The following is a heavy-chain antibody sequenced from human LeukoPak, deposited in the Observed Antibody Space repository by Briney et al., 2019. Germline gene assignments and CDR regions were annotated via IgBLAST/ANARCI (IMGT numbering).Heavy chain of an antibody. CDR2: ISYDGSNK. Sequence: GGSLRLSCAASGFTFSSYGMHWVRQAPGKGLEWVAVISYDGSNKYYADSVKGRFTISRDNSKNTLYLQMNSLRAEDTAVYYCARESDAFDIWGQGTMVTVSS. V-gene: IGHV3-30*03. J-gene: IGHJ3*02. CDR1: GFTFSSYG. CDR3: ARESDAFDI.